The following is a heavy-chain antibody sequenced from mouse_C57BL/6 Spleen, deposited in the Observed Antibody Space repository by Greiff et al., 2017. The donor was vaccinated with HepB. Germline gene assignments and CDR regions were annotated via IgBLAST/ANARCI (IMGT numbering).Heavy chain of an antibody. J-gene: IGHJ2*01. D-gene: IGHD3-3*01. Sequence: VQLQQSGPELVKPGASVKISCKASGYAFSSSWMNWVKQRPGKGLEWIGRIYPGDGDTNYNGKFKGKATLTADKSSSTAYMQLSSLTSEDSAVYFCAREGAGGFDYWGQGTTLTVSS. CDR2: IYPGDGDT. V-gene: IGHV1-82*01. CDR3: AREGAGGFDY. CDR1: GYAFSSSW.